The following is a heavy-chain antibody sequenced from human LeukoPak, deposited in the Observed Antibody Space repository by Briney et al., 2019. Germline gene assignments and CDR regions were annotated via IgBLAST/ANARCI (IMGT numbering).Heavy chain of an antibody. Sequence: PGGSLRLSCAASGLTFSDSYMSWIRQAPGKGLEWISYISGDGTTIYHADSVKGRFTISRDNAKSSVYLQMNSLRDEDTAVYYCARPTDSSVDYWGQGTLVTVSS. CDR2: ISGDGTTI. CDR3: ARPTDSSVDY. CDR1: GLTFSDSY. D-gene: IGHD5-18*01. V-gene: IGHV3-11*01. J-gene: IGHJ4*02.